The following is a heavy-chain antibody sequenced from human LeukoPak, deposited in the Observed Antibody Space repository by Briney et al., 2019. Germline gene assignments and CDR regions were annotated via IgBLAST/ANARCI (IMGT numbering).Heavy chain of an antibody. V-gene: IGHV1-46*01. Sequence: ASVKVSCKASGYTFTSYYMHWVRQAAGQGLEWMGIINPSGAGTTYAQKFQGRVTMTRDTSTSTVYMELSSLRSEDTAVYYCARSTDLFYFDYWGQGTLVTVSS. CDR1: GYTFTSYY. J-gene: IGHJ4*02. D-gene: IGHD3-3*01. CDR2: INPSGAGT. CDR3: ARSTDLFYFDY.